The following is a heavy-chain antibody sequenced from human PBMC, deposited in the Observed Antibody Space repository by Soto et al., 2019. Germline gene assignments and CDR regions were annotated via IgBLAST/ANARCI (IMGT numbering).Heavy chain of an antibody. V-gene: IGHV3-30*18. CDR2: ISYDGSNK. Sequence: QVKLVESGGGVVQPGRSLRLSCAASGFNFRTYGMHWVRQAPGKGLEWLAVISYDGSNKYYADSVKGRFTISRDNSKNTLNLQMNSLRPEDTAVYFCAKDNPSHSFGPYGMDVWGQGTTVTVSS. J-gene: IGHJ6*02. CDR1: GFNFRTYG. CDR3: AKDNPSHSFGPYGMDV. D-gene: IGHD5-18*01.